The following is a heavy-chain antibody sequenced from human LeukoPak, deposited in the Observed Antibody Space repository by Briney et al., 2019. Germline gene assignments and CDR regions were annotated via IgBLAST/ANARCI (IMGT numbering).Heavy chain of an antibody. V-gene: IGHV1-18*01. Sequence: ASVKVSCKASGGTFSSYAISWVRQAAGQGLEWMGLISAYNGNTNYAQKLQGRVTMTTDTSTSTAYMELRSLRSDDTAVYYCARGLTAPDYWGQGTLVTVSS. D-gene: IGHD2-21*02. J-gene: IGHJ4*02. CDR2: ISAYNGNT. CDR3: ARGLTAPDY. CDR1: GGTFSSYA.